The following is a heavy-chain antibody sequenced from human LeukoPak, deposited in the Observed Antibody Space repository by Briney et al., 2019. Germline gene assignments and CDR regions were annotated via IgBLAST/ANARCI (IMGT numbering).Heavy chain of an antibody. V-gene: IGHV3-64D*06. Sequence: PGGSLRLSCSASGFTFSSYAMHWVRQPPGKGLEYVSAISSNGGSTYYADSVKGRFTISRDNSKNTLYLQMSSLRAEDTAVYYCVKDAGYSYGMTYFDYWGQGTLVTVSS. CDR2: ISSNGGST. CDR3: VKDAGYSYGMTYFDY. CDR1: GFTFSSYA. D-gene: IGHD5-18*01. J-gene: IGHJ4*02.